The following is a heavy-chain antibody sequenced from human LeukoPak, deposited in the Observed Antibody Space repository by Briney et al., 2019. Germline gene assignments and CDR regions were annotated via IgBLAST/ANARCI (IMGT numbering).Heavy chain of an antibody. CDR3: ARKWFDP. Sequence: GGSLRLSCAASGFTLSDYWMHWVRQVPGKGLVWVSRINGDGSGRSYADSVKGRFTVSRDNAKNTLYLQMNSLRAEDTAVYYCARKWFDPWGQGTLVTVSS. CDR2: INGDGSGR. J-gene: IGHJ5*02. D-gene: IGHD1-14*01. CDR1: GFTLSDYW. V-gene: IGHV3-74*01.